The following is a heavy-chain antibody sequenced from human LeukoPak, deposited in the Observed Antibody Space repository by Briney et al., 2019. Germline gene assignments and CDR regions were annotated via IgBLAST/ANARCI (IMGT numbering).Heavy chain of an antibody. V-gene: IGHV4-39*07. CDR1: GGSISSSSYY. D-gene: IGHD4-17*01. CDR2: IYYSGST. Sequence: SETLSLTCTVSGGSISSSSYYWGWIRQPPGKGLEWIGSIYYSGSTYYNPSLKSRVTISVDTSKNQFSLKLSSVTAADTAVYYCARDSSTYGDYGAFDIWGQGTMVTVSS. J-gene: IGHJ3*02. CDR3: ARDSSTYGDYGAFDI.